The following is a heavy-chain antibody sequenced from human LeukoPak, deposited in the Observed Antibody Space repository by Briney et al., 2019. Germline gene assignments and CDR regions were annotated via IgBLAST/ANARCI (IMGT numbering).Heavy chain of an antibody. CDR3: ARDGGYCSSTSCYQPQCNWFDP. D-gene: IGHD2-2*01. Sequence: SETLSLTCTVSGGSISSYYWSWIRQPAGKGLEWIGRIYTSGSTNYNPSLKSRVTMSVDTSKNQFSLKLSSVTAADTAVYYCARDGGYCSSTSCYQPQCNWFDPWGQGTLVTVSS. J-gene: IGHJ5*02. CDR1: GGSISSYY. CDR2: IYTSGST. V-gene: IGHV4-4*07.